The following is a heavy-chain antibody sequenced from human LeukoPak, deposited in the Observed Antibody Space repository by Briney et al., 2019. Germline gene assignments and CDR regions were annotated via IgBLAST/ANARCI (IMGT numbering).Heavy chain of an antibody. V-gene: IGHV1-2*02. D-gene: IGHD3-10*01. CDR1: GYTLTDYY. Sequence: ASVKVSCKASGYTLTDYYMHWVRQAPGQGLEWMGWINPDSGGTHFAQKFQGRVTMTRDTSISTAYMELSRLRGDDTAVYYCAREAIRGAVAPYNYYGMDVWGQGTTVTVSS. J-gene: IGHJ6*02. CDR2: INPDSGGT. CDR3: AREAIRGAVAPYNYYGMDV.